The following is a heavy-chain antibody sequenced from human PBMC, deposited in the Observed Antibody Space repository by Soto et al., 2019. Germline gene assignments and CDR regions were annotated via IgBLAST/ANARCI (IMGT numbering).Heavy chain of an antibody. J-gene: IGHJ6*02. V-gene: IGHV3-53*01. CDR1: GFTVSSNY. D-gene: IGHD3-9*01. CDR3: ATQINYDILTGYPHYYYYGMDV. Sequence: SLRLSCAASGFTVSSNYMSWGRQAPGKGLEWVSVIYSGGSTYYADSVKGRFTISRDNSKNTLYLQMNSLRAEDTAVYYCATQINYDILTGYPHYYYYGMDVWGQGTTVTVPS. CDR2: IYSGGST.